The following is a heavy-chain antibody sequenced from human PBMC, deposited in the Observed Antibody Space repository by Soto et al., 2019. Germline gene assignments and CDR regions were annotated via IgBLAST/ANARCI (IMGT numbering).Heavy chain of an antibody. CDR2: ASGGGSAS. J-gene: IGHJ4*02. D-gene: IGHD3-10*01. V-gene: IGHV3-23*01. CDR3: AESSQAGVGTDVFDL. Sequence: PGGSLRLSCAASGFTFSNFAMGWVRQAPGKGPEWVSSASGGGSASFSADSVRGRFSVSGDNSKNNLFLQMNAVRGEDRAVFCCAESSQAGVGTDVFDLWGQGTRVTVSS. CDR1: GFTFSNFA.